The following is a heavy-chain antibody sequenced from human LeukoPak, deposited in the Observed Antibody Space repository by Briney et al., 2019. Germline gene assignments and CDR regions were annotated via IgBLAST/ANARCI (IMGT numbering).Heavy chain of an antibody. J-gene: IGHJ4*02. V-gene: IGHV3-21*01. D-gene: IGHD1-26*01. CDR2: ISSSSTYI. CDR1: GFTFSSYS. Sequence: GGSLRLSCAASGFTFSSYSMNWVRQAPGKGLEWVSSISSSSTYIYYADSVKGRFTVSRDNAKNSLYLQMNSLRAEDTAVYYCARDRVGATDYFDYWGQGTLVTVSS. CDR3: ARDRVGATDYFDY.